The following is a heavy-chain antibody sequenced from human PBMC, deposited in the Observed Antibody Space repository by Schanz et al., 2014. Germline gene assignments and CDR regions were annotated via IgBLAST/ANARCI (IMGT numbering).Heavy chain of an antibody. V-gene: IGHV3-30*03. D-gene: IGHD1-26*01. Sequence: QVQLVESGGGVVQPGRSLRLSCAASGFNFSNYDIHWVRQAPGKGLEWVALIYYNGTNKYYADSVKGRFTISRDNSQNTLYLQMNTLRTEDTAVYYCAREDCSATSGYFRYWGQGTLVTVSS. CDR3: AREDCSATSGYFRY. CDR2: IYYNGTNK. CDR1: GFNFSNYD. J-gene: IGHJ4*02.